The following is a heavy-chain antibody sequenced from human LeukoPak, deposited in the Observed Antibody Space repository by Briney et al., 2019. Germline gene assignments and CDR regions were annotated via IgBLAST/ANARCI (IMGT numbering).Heavy chain of an antibody. J-gene: IGHJ6*03. D-gene: IGHD2-15*01. Sequence: GASVKVSCKASGYTFTSYDINWVRQAAGQGLEWMGWMNPNSGNTGYAQKFQGRVTITRNTSINTAYMELSSLRSEDTAVYYCARGRGVVVVAAISYYMDVWGKGTTVTVSS. V-gene: IGHV1-8*03. CDR3: ARGRGVVVVAAISYYMDV. CDR2: MNPNSGNT. CDR1: GYTFTSYD.